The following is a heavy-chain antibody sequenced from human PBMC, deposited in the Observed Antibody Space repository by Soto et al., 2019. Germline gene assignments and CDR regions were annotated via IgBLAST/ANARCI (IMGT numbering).Heavy chain of an antibody. Sequence: ASVKVSCKASGYTFTSYGISWVRQAPGQGLEYMGWISAYNGNTNYAQNLQGRVTMTTDTSTSTAYMELRSLRSDDTAVYYCARGGHVVVVTAALDYWGQGTLVTVSS. CDR1: GYTFTSYG. CDR3: ARGGHVVVVTAALDY. V-gene: IGHV1-18*01. J-gene: IGHJ4*02. D-gene: IGHD2-21*02. CDR2: ISAYNGNT.